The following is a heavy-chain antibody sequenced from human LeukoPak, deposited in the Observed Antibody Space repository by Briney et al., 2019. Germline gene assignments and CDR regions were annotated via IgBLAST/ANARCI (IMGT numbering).Heavy chain of an antibody. D-gene: IGHD3-10*01. J-gene: IGHJ4*02. CDR1: GGSFSGYY. CDR3: ARGQWEVRGIIITQLDY. Sequence: SETLSLTCAVYGGSFSGYYWSWIRQPPGKGLEWIGESKHSGGTNYNPSLKSRVTISVDTSKKQFSLTLTSVTAADTAAYYCARGQWEVRGIIITQLDYWGQGSLVTVSS. CDR2: SKHSGGT. V-gene: IGHV4-34*01.